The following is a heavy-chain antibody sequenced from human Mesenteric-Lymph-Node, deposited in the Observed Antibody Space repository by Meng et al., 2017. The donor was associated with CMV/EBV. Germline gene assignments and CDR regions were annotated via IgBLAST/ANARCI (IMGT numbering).Heavy chain of an antibody. CDR1: GFTFSTHW. J-gene: IGHJ4*02. V-gene: IGHV3-74*01. CDR2: INSDGSRI. Sequence: CAASGFTFSTHWRHWVRQAPGKGLVWVSRINSDGSRITYADSVGGRFTISRDNANSTLYLQMNSLRAEDTAVYYCAPGGIYSGYDIDYWGQGTLVTVSS. CDR3: APGGIYSGYDIDY. D-gene: IGHD5-12*01.